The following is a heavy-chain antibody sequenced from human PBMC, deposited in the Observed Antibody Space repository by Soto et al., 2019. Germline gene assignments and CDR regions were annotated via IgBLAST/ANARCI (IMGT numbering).Heavy chain of an antibody. D-gene: IGHD6-19*01. J-gene: IGHJ4*02. CDR1: GFTFSSYA. CDR2: ISSSSSYI. V-gene: IGHV3-21*01. Sequence: GGSLRLSCAASGFTFSSYAMSWVRQAPGKGLEWVSSISSSSSYIYYADSVKGRFTISRDNAKNSLYLQMNSLRAEDTAVYYCARGSAEAGTAAIDHWGQGTLVTVSS. CDR3: ARGSAEAGTAAIDH.